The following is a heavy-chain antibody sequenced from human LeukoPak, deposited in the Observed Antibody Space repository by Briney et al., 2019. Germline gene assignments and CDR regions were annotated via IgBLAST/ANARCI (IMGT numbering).Heavy chain of an antibody. V-gene: IGHV1-2*02. CDR1: GYTFTGYY. Sequence: ASVKVSCKASGYTFTGYYMHWVRQAPGQGLEWMGWINPNSGGTNYAQKFQGRVTMTRDTSISTAYMELSRLRSDDTAVFYCASKRSSSSWYEWFDPWGQGTLVTVSS. CDR2: INPNSGGT. CDR3: ASKRSSSSWYEWFDP. J-gene: IGHJ5*02. D-gene: IGHD6-13*01.